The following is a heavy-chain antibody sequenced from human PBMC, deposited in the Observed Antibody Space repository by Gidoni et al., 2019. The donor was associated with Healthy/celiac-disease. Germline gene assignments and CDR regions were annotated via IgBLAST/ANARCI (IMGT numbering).Heavy chain of an antibody. CDR3: TRDSMTRGMDV. J-gene: IGHJ6*02. CDR1: GFTFGDYA. Sequence: EVQLVESGGGLVQPGRSLRLSCTASGFTFGDYAMSWFRQAPGKGLEWVGFIRSKAYGGTTEYAASVKGRFTISRDDSKSIAYLQMNSLKTEDTAVYYCTRDSMTRGMDVWGQGTTVTVAS. V-gene: IGHV3-49*03. CDR2: IRSKAYGGTT.